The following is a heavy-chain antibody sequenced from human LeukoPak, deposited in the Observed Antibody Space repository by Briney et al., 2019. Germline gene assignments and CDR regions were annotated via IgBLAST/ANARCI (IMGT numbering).Heavy chain of an antibody. D-gene: IGHD6-19*01. CDR2: ISSSGSTI. CDR1: GFTFSSYE. CDR3: ARDLIIAVAGGGFDY. Sequence: GGSLRLSCAASGFTFSSYEMNWVSQAPGKGLEWVSYISSSGSTIYYADSVKGRFTFSRDNAKNSLYLQMNSLRAEDTAVYYCARDLIIAVAGGGFDYWGQGTLVTVSS. V-gene: IGHV3-48*03. J-gene: IGHJ4*02.